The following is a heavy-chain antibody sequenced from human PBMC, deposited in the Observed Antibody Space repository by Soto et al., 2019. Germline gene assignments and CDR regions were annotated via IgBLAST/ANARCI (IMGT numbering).Heavy chain of an antibody. CDR2: INPSGGGT. D-gene: IGHD3-3*01. CDR1: GYSFTTYC. V-gene: IGHV1-46*03. CDR3: ALLLGQINSADFWSGPLDR. J-gene: IGHJ5*02. Sequence: QVYLVQSGAEVKKSGASVKVSCKASGYSFTTYCLHWVRQDPGQRLEWVGIINPSGGGTSYAQKFQGRLTLTSDTSTTTAYMELSGLTPEDTAMYDCALLLGQINSADFWSGPLDRWGQGAPVTVSS.